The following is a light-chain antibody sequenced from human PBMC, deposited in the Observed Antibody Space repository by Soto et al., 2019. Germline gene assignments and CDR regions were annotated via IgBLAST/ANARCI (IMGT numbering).Light chain of an antibody. CDR1: QNIGTY. Sequence: DIQMTQSPSTLSASVGDRVTISCRASQNIGTYLAWYQQEPGKAPKLLLFEASALKGGVPSRFSGSVSATEFTLTISGLQPDDFATYYCQQYYSLPWTFGPGSKVEVK. CDR2: EAS. CDR3: QQYYSLPWT. J-gene: IGKJ1*01. V-gene: IGKV1-5*03.